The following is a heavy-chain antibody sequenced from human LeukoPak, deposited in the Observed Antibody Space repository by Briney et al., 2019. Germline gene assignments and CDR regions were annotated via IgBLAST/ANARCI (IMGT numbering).Heavy chain of an antibody. CDR1: EFIFSDYD. Sequence: GSLRLSCDASEFIFSDYDMNWVRQAPGKGLEWIGEIYHSGSTNYNPSLKSRVTISVDKSKNQFSLKLSSVTAADTAVYYCARDLPNSWYFDYWGQGTLVTVSS. V-gene: IGHV4-4*02. J-gene: IGHJ4*02. CDR2: IYHSGST. CDR3: ARDLPNSWYFDY. D-gene: IGHD6-13*01.